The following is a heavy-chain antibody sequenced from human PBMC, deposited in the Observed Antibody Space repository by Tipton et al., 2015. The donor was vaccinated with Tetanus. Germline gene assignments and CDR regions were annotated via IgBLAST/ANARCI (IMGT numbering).Heavy chain of an antibody. V-gene: IGHV1-18*01. J-gene: IGHJ6*02. D-gene: IGHD6-25*01. CDR1: GYNFVNFG. CDR2: ISAYNGKT. Sequence: QLVQSGPEVKEPGAPVKVSCKASGYNFVNFGISWVRQAPGQGLEWMGWISAYNGKTKYAQRLQGRVTMTTDRSASTAYMDLRRLRSDDTAVYYCARVQEQRIYYYGMDVWGQGTTVTVSS. CDR3: ARVQEQRIYYYGMDV.